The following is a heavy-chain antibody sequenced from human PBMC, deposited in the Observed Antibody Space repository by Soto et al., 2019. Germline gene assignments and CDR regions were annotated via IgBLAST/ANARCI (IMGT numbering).Heavy chain of an antibody. J-gene: IGHJ4*02. V-gene: IGHV1-18*01. CDR2: ISAYNGNT. D-gene: IGHD6-19*01. CDR1: GYTFTSYC. CDR3: ARGRGSSGWYYFDY. Sequence: ASVKVSCKASGYTFTSYCISWVRQAPGQGLEWMGWISAYNGNTNYAQKLQGRVTMTTDTSTSTAYMELRSLRSEDTAVYYCARGRGSSGWYYFDYWGQGTLVTVSS.